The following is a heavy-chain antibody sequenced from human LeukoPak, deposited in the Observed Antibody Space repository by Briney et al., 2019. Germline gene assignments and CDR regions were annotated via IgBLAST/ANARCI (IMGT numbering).Heavy chain of an antibody. CDR2: ISSSSSYI. CDR1: GFTFSSYW. Sequence: GGSLRLSCAVSGFTFSSYWMSWVRQAPGKGLEWVSSISSSSSYIHYADSVKGRFTISRDNAKNSLYLQMNSLRAEDTAVYYCARAFPFSSPYHGSGKKNWFDPWGQGTLVTVSS. CDR3: ARAFPFSSPYHGSGKKNWFDP. V-gene: IGHV3-21*01. J-gene: IGHJ5*02. D-gene: IGHD3-10*01.